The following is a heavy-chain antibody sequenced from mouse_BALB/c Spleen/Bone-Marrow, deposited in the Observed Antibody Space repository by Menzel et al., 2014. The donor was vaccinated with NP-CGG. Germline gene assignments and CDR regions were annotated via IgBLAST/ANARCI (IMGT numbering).Heavy chain of an antibody. CDR1: GYTFTSYW. D-gene: IGHD2-10*02. V-gene: IGHV1S126*01. CDR3: TRQYGNYYAMDY. CDR2: IYPSDSYT. J-gene: IGHJ4*01. Sequence: QVQLKQSGAELVSPGASVKVSCKASGYTFTSYWINWVKQRPGQGLEWIGNIYPSDSYTNYNQNFKDKATLTVDKSSSTAYMQLSSPTSEDSAVYYCTRQYGNYYAMDYWGQGTSVTVSS.